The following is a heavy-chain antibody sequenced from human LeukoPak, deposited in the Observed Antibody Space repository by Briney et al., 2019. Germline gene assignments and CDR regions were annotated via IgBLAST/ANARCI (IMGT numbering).Heavy chain of an antibody. D-gene: IGHD2-21*02. CDR3: ARALNIVVVTALPWAFDI. CDR1: GGSISSYY. Sequence: SETLSLTXTVSGGSISSYYWSWIRQPPGKGLEWIGYIYYSGSTNYNPSLKSRVTISVDTSKNQFSLKLSSVTAADTAVYYCARALNIVVVTALPWAFDIWGQGTMVTVSS. V-gene: IGHV4-59*01. CDR2: IYYSGST. J-gene: IGHJ3*02.